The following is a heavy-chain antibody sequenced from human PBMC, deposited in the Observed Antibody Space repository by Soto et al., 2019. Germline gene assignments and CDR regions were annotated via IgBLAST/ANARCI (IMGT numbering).Heavy chain of an antibody. CDR3: ARVLFEQWELPDNWFDP. V-gene: IGHV1-69*01. D-gene: IGHD1-26*01. CDR2: IIPIFGTA. CDR1: GGTFSSYA. Sequence: QVQLVQSGAEVKKPGSSVKVSCKASGGTFSSYAIRWVRQAPGQGLEWMGGIIPIFGTANYAQKFQGRVTITADESTSTAYMELSSLRSEDTAVYYCARVLFEQWELPDNWFDPWGQGTLVTVSS. J-gene: IGHJ5*02.